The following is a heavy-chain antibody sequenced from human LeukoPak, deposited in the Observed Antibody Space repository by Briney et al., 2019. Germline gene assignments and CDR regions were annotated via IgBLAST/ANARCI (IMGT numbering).Heavy chain of an antibody. Sequence: SETLSLTCTVSGGSIDGYHWSWIRQPAGKGLEWIGRIYTSGSTNYNPSLKSRVTISVNTSKNQFSLKLSSVTAADTAVYYCARHVWLQPFDYWGQGTLVTVSS. CDR2: IYTSGST. J-gene: IGHJ4*02. V-gene: IGHV4-4*07. CDR1: GGSIDGYH. CDR3: ARHVWLQPFDY. D-gene: IGHD3-9*01.